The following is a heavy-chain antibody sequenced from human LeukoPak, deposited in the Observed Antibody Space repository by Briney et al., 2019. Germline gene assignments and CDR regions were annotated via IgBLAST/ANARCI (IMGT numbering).Heavy chain of an antibody. V-gene: IGHV4-59*12. CDR3: ARDMNYYDSHGVDY. J-gene: IGHJ4*02. Sequence: SETLSLTCTVSGGSISSYYWSWIRQPPGKGLEWIGYIYYSGSTNYNPSLKSRVTISVDTSKNQFSLKLSSVTAADTAVYYCARDMNYYDSHGVDYWGQGTLVTVSS. CDR1: GGSISSYY. CDR2: IYYSGST. D-gene: IGHD3-22*01.